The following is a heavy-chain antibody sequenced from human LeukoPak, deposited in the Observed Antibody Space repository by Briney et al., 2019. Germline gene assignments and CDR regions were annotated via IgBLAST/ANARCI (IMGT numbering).Heavy chain of an antibody. CDR3: ARDRPVYYDSSGYYPYYFDY. V-gene: IGHV4-4*07. CDR1: GGSISSYY. CDR2: IYTSGST. J-gene: IGHJ4*02. D-gene: IGHD3-22*01. Sequence: SETLSLTCTVSGGSISSYYWSWIRQPAGKGLEWIGRIYTSGSTNYNPSLKSRVTMSVDTSKNQFSLKLSSVTAAGTAVYYCARDRPVYYDSSGYYPYYFDYWGQGTLVTVSS.